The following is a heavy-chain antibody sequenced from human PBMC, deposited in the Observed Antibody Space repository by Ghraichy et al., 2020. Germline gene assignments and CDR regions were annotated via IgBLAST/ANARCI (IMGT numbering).Heavy chain of an antibody. CDR2: INHSGST. J-gene: IGHJ4*02. V-gene: IGHV4-34*01. CDR1: GGSFSGYY. D-gene: IGHD6-19*01. Sequence: SETLSLTCAVYGGSFSGYYWSWIRQPPGKGLEWIGEINHSGSTNYNPSLKSRVTISVDTSKNQFSLKLSSVTAADTAVYYCARGKAGIAVAGTRNKTGFDYWGQGTLVTVSS. CDR3: ARGKAGIAVAGTRNKTGFDY.